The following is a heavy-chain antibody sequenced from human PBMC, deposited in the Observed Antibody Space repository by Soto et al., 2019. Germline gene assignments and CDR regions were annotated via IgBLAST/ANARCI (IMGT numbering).Heavy chain of an antibody. CDR1: GFTFRGSA. CDR2: ISSKTNSYAT. V-gene: IGHV3-73*02. Sequence: EVQLVESGGGLVQPGGSLKLSCAASGFTFRGSAMHWVRQASGKGLEWVGRISSKTNSYATAYAASVKGRFTISRDDSKDMTYLQITGLKTEDTPVYYCTRNPRNSDDNIGSVNCFDPWGQGTLVTVSS. D-gene: IGHD3-22*01. CDR3: TRNPRNSDDNIGSVNCFDP. J-gene: IGHJ5*02.